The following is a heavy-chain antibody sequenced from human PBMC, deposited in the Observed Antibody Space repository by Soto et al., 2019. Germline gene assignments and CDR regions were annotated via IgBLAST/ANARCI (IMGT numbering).Heavy chain of an antibody. D-gene: IGHD3-10*01. V-gene: IGHV4-30-4*01. CDR2: IYYIGTT. CDR1: GDSMGSGDYH. J-gene: IGHJ5*02. CDR3: SRGSTYYGFLT. Sequence: QVQLQESGPGLVKPSQTLSLTCTVSGDSMGSGDYHWTWIRQPPGKGLEWIGYIYYIGTTFYNPSLEGRVNISMDPSKNHFSLRLTSVTAADTAVYYCSRGSTYYGFLTWGQGTLVTVSS.